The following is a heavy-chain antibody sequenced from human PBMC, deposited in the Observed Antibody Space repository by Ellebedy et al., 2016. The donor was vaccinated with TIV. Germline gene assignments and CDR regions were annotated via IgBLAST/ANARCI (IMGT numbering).Heavy chain of an antibody. CDR2: INPNSGGT. Sequence: AASVKVSCKASGYTFTGYYMHWVRQAPGQGLEWMGWINPNSGGTNYAQKFQGRVTMTRDTSISTAYMELSRLRSDDTAVYYCARDIIAAAGTRIRYYYYYGMDVWGQGTTVTVSS. J-gene: IGHJ6*02. CDR3: ARDIIAAAGTRIRYYYYYGMDV. V-gene: IGHV1-2*02. D-gene: IGHD6-13*01. CDR1: GYTFTGYY.